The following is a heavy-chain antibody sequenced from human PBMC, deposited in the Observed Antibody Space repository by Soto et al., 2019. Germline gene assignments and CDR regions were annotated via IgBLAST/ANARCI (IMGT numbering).Heavy chain of an antibody. Sequence: ASVKVSCKASGGTFSSYTISWVRQAPGQGLEWMGRIIPILGIANYAQKFQGRVTITADKSTSTAYMELSSLRSEDTAVYYCARSTYYDFLSGSPALDYYYYYMDCWGKGSTITISS. CDR2: IIPILGIA. D-gene: IGHD3-3*01. CDR3: ARSTYYDFLSGSPALDYYYYYMDC. J-gene: IGHJ6*03. CDR1: GGTFSSYT. V-gene: IGHV1-69*02.